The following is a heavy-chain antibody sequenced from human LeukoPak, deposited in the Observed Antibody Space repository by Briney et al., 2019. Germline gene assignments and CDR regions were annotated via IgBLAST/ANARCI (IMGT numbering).Heavy chain of an antibody. V-gene: IGHV3-48*03. J-gene: IGHJ4*02. CDR1: GFNFSSYE. CDR3: ARDASYYYGSGIGFDY. CDR2: ISSSGSTI. Sequence: GGSLRLSCAASGFNFSSYEMNWVRQAPGKGREWVSYISSSGSTIYYADSVKGRFTISRDNAKNSLYLQMNSLRAEDTAVYYCARDASYYYGSGIGFDYWGQGTLVTVSS. D-gene: IGHD3-10*01.